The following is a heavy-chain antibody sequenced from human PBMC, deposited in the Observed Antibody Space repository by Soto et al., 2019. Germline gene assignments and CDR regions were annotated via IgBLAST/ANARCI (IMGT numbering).Heavy chain of an antibody. CDR1: GFTFSSYS. J-gene: IGHJ6*02. CDR2: ISSSSGTI. V-gene: IGHV3-48*01. CDR3: ARDRCSSTSCYVGMDV. D-gene: IGHD2-2*01. Sequence: PGGSLRLSCAASGFTFSSYSMNWVRQAPGKGLEWVSYISSSSGTIYYADSVKGRFTIPRDNAKNSLYLQMNSLRVEDTAVYYCARDRCSSTSCYVGMDVWGQGTTVTVSS.